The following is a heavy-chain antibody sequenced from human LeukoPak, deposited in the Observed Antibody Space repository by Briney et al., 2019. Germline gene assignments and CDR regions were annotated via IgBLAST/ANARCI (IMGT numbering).Heavy chain of an antibody. CDR2: IYYSGST. CDR3: ARWVTAHCSSTSCPGAWFDP. D-gene: IGHD2-2*01. CDR1: GGSISSHY. V-gene: IGHV4-59*11. Sequence: SETLSLTCTVSGGSISSHYWSWIRQPPGKGLEWIGYIYYSGSTNYNPSLKSRVTISVDTSKNQFSLKLSSVTAAGTAVYYCARWVTAHCSSTSCPGAWFDPWGQGTLVTVSS. J-gene: IGHJ5*02.